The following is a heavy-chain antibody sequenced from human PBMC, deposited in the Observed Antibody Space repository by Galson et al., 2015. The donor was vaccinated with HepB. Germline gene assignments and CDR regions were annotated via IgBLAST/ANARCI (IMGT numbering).Heavy chain of an antibody. D-gene: IGHD3-16*02. J-gene: IGHJ5*02. Sequence: SLRLSCAAYGFTFSSNTMNWVRQAPGKGLEWVSSISSSSSYMYYADSVKGRFTISRDNAKNSLYLQMDSLRAEDTAVYYCAGYRFDPWGQGTLVTVSS. CDR3: AGYRFDP. CDR1: GFTFSSNT. V-gene: IGHV3-21*01. CDR2: ISSSSSYM.